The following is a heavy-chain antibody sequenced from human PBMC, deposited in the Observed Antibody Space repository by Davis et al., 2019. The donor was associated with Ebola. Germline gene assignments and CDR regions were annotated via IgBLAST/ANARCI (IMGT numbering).Heavy chain of an antibody. CDR3: ARTMNYYGSGSHENWFDP. Sequence: SGPTLVNPTQTLTLTCTFSGFSLSTSGMCVSWIRQPPGKALEWLALIDWDADKYYSTALKTRLTISKDTSKNQVVLTMTNMDPVDTATYYCARTMNYYGSGSHENWFDPWGQGTLVTVSS. J-gene: IGHJ5*02. D-gene: IGHD3-10*01. V-gene: IGHV2-70*01. CDR2: IDWDADK. CDR1: GFSLSTSGMC.